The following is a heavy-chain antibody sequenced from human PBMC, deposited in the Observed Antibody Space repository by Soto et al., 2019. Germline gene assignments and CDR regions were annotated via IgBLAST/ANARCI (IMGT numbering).Heavy chain of an antibody. D-gene: IGHD6-19*01. J-gene: IGHJ4*02. CDR1: GFSLSSTRMA. CDR2: IYWDDDK. V-gene: IGHV2-5*02. CDR3: AHIVVAGLGYYFDY. Sequence: QITLKESGPTLVKPTQTLTLTCTFSGFSLSSTRMAVGWIRQPPGKALEWLALIYWDDDKPYSPFLKSSLSITKDTSKNQVVLTMSNMDPVDTARYYCAHIVVAGLGYYFDYWGQGTLVTVSS.